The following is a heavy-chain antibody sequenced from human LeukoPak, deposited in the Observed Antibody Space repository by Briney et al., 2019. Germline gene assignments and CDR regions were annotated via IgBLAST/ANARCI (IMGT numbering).Heavy chain of an antibody. CDR1: GGSISSSSYY. CDR3: ARRDIVVVVAENWYFDL. D-gene: IGHD2-15*01. Sequence: PSETLSLTCTVSGGSISSSSYYWGWIRQPPGKGLEWIGSIYYSGSTYYNPSLKSRVTISVDTSKNQFSLKLSSVTAADTAVYYCARRDIVVVVAENWYFDLWGRGTLVTVSS. J-gene: IGHJ2*01. V-gene: IGHV4-39*01. CDR2: IYYSGST.